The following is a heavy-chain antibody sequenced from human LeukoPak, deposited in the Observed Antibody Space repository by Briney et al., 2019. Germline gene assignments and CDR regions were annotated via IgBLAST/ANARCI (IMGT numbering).Heavy chain of an antibody. J-gene: IGHJ3*02. CDR2: ISGSGGST. D-gene: IGHD3-10*01. CDR1: GFTFSSYA. CDR3: AKDTTATYGSGSQTDAFDI. Sequence: GGSLRLSCAASGFTFSSYAMSWVRQAPGKGLEWVSAISGSGGSTYYADSVKGRFTISRDNSKNTLYLQMNSLRAEDTAVYYCAKDTTATYGSGSQTDAFDIWGQGTMVTVSS. V-gene: IGHV3-23*01.